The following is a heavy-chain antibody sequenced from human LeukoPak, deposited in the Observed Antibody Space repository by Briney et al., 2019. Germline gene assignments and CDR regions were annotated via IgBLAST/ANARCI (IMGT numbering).Heavy chain of an antibody. J-gene: IGHJ4*02. CDR1: GYSFTDYL. D-gene: IGHD5-24*01. CDR3: ARDRNGDGFAYFDY. V-gene: IGHV1-2*02. CDR2: INPHSGGT. Sequence: GASVKVPCKASGYSFTDYLMHWVRQAPGQGLEWMGWINPHSGGTSSAQKFQGRVTMTRDTSISTTYMELSTLRSDDTAVYYCARDRNGDGFAYFDYWGQGTLVTVSS.